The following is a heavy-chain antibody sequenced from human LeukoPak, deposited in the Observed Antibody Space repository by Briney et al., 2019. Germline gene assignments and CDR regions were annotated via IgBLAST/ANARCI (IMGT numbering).Heavy chain of an antibody. CDR2: ISYDGSNK. D-gene: IGHD2-15*01. V-gene: IGHV3-30-3*01. CDR1: GFTFSSYA. CDR3: ARDPELGYCSGGSCHIRFDP. J-gene: IGHJ5*02. Sequence: GGSLRLSCAASGFTFSSYAMHWVRQAPGKGLEWVAVISYDGSNKYYADSVKGRFTISRDNSKNTLYLQMNSLRAEDTAVYYCARDPELGYCSGGSCHIRFDPWGQGTLVTVSS.